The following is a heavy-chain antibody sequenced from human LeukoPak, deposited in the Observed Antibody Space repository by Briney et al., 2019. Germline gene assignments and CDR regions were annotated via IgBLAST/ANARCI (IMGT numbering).Heavy chain of an antibody. CDR2: INYSGST. D-gene: IGHD2-2*01. CDR3: ARRREVPAASLDY. V-gene: IGHV4-39*01. J-gene: IGHJ4*02. CDR1: GGSISSSSYY. Sequence: SETLSLTCTVSGGSISSSSYYWGWIRQPSGKGLEWIGSINYSGSTYYNPSLKSRVTISVDTSKNQFSLKLSSVTAADTAVYYCARRREVPAASLDYWGQGTLVTVSS.